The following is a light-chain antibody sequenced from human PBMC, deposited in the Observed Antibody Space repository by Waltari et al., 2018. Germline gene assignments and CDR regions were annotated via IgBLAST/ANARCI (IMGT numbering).Light chain of an antibody. CDR2: HDK. V-gene: IGLV3-21*04. J-gene: IGLJ3*02. CDR3: QLWYSTSDHCV. CDR1: NIGSKS. Sequence: SFVLTQPPSVSVAPGKTAMITCGGNNIGSKSVHWYQQKPGQAPVLVIYHDKDRPSGAPERFSGSNSENTATLTLSRVEAGDEADYFGQLWYSTSDHCVFGGGTKLTVL.